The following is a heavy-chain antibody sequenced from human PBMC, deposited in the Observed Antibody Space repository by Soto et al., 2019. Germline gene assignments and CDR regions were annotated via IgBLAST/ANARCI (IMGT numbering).Heavy chain of an antibody. CDR1: GVTFSGSA. Sequence: GGSLRLSCAASGVTFSGSAMHWVRQASGKGLEWVGRIRSKANSYATAYAASVKGRFTISRDDSKNTAYLQMNSLKTEDTAVYYCTRQDSYGSYYAFDIWGQGTMVTVSS. CDR3: TRQDSYGSYYAFDI. D-gene: IGHD1-26*01. CDR2: IRSKANSYAT. J-gene: IGHJ3*02. V-gene: IGHV3-73*01.